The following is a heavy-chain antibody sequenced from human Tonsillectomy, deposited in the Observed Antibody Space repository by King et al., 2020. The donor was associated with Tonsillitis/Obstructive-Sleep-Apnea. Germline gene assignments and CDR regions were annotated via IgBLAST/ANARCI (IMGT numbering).Heavy chain of an antibody. CDR2: ISVYKDNT. J-gene: IGHJ6*03. D-gene: IGHD2-2*02. V-gene: IGHV1-18*01. CDR3: ARGPRYCSSTSCYKDYYYYMDV. Sequence: QLVQSGAEVKKPGASVKASCKASGYTFSSYGIIWVRQAPGQGLEWMGWISVYKDNTNYAQKFQGRVTMTTDTSTSTAYMELRSLRSDDTALYYCARGPRYCSSTSCYKDYYYYMDVWGKGTTVTVSS. CDR1: GYTFSSYG.